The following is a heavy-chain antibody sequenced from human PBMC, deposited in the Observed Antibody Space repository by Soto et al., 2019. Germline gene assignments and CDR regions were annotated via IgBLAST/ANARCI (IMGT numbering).Heavy chain of an antibody. CDR2: IRQDGGAQ. J-gene: IGHJ1*01. Sequence: GGSLRLSCVASGVTFTTYWMIWVRQAPGKGLEWVANIRQDGGAQYYVDSVKGRFTISRDNAKNSVYLQMDSLRVEDTAVYYCVRGGHGSGSYLGSSWGQGILVTVSS. D-gene: IGHD3-10*01. V-gene: IGHV3-7*03. CDR3: VRGGHGSGSYLGSS. CDR1: GVTFTTYW.